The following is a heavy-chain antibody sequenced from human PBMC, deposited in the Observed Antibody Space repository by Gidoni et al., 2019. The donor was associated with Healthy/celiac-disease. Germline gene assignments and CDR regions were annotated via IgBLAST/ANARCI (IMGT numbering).Heavy chain of an antibody. CDR3: ASPYGGSGSYSQGSLDY. Sequence: EVQLLESGGGLVQPGGSLRLSCAASGFTFRSYAMSWVRQAPGKGLGGVSAISGSGGSTYYADSVKGRFTISRVNSKNTLYLQMNSLRAEDTAVYYCASPYGGSGSYSQGSLDYWGQGTLVTVSS. V-gene: IGHV3-23*01. CDR1: GFTFRSYA. D-gene: IGHD3-10*01. J-gene: IGHJ4*02. CDR2: ISGSGGST.